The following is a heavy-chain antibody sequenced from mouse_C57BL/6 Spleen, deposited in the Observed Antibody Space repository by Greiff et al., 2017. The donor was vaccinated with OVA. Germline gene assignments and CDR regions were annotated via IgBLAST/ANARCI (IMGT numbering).Heavy chain of an antibody. Sequence: QVQLQQSGAELARPGASVKMSCKASGYTFTSCTMHWVKQRPGQGLEWIGYINPSSGYTKYNQKFKDKATLTADKSSSTAYMQLSSLTSEDSAVYYCARQGVAYWGQGTLVTVSA. J-gene: IGHJ3*01. CDR2: INPSSGYT. CDR3: ARQGVAY. V-gene: IGHV1-4*01. CDR1: GYTFTSCT.